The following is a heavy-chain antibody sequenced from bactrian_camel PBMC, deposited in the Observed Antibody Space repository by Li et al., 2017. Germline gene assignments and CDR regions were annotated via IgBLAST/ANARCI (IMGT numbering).Heavy chain of an antibody. J-gene: IGHJ4*01. Sequence: HVQLVESGGNSVQAGDSLRLSCTPSGVGFDDSNMGWFRQAPGKEREPVARIYSHGVAPYYADSVKGRFTISQGNGKNTVYLQMNSLKPEDTAVYYCATAQTVTDWQFGAKYWGQGTQVTVS. CDR1: GVGFDDSN. CDR3: ATAQTVTDWQFGAKY. CDR2: IYSHGVAP. D-gene: IGHD1*01. V-gene: IGHV3S63*01.